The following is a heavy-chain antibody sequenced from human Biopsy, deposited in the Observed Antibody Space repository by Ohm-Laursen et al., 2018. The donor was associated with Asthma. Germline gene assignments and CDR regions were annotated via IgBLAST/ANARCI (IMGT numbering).Heavy chain of an antibody. CDR1: GYTFISYA. V-gene: IGHV1-3*01. J-gene: IGHJ3*02. D-gene: IGHD3-9*01. CDR3: ARTYYDFLTGQVNDALAM. CDR2: INAGNGNT. Sequence: ASVKVSCKASGYTFISYAIHWVRQAPGQRLEWMGWINAGNGNTKYSQKFQGRVTITRDTSASTAYMDLSSLRSEDTAGYYCARTYYDFLTGQVNDALAMWGQGTMVTVSS.